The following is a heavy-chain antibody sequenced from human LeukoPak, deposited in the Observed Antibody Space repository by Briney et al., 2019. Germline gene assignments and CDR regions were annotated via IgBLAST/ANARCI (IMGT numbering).Heavy chain of an antibody. CDR2: IYYSGST. Sequence: SETLSLTCTVSGGSISSSSYYWGWIRQPPGRGLEWIGSIYYSGSTYYNPSLKSRVTISVDTSKNQFSLKLSSVTAADTAVYYCARDRGGYTYSHDYWGQGTLVTVSS. J-gene: IGHJ4*02. D-gene: IGHD5-18*01. V-gene: IGHV4-39*02. CDR1: GGSISSSSYY. CDR3: ARDRGGYTYSHDY.